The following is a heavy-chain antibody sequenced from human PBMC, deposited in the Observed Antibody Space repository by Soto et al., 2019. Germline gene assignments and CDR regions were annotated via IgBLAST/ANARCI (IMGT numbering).Heavy chain of an antibody. J-gene: IGHJ1*01. V-gene: IGHV3-48*02. CDR1: GVTFSRVD. CDR3: AIVVFFFYAGYQDAIYF. D-gene: IGHD2-2*01. CDR2: ITSSSDTI. Sequence: GGSRRHSCAASGVTFSRVDMNWCRHAPGRGLEWVAYITSSSDTIYYSDSVKGRFTISRDNGKNSLFLQMNSLRDEDTAVYYCAIVVFFFYAGYQDAIYF.